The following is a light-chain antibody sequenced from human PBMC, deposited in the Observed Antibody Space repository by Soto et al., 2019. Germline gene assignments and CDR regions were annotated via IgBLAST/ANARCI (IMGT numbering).Light chain of an antibody. J-gene: IGLJ2*01. CDR2: EVS. CDR3: SSYGDSNNYVV. Sequence: QSALTQPPSASGSPGQSVTISCTGTSSDVGGYNYVSWYQQHPGTAPKLMIYEVSRRPSGVPDRFSGSQSGNTASLTVSGLQPEDEGDYYCSSYGDSNNYVVFGGGTKLTVL. CDR1: SSDVGGYNY. V-gene: IGLV2-8*01.